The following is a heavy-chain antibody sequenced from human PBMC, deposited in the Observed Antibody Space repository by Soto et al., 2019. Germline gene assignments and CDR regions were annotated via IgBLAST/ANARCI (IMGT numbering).Heavy chain of an antibody. J-gene: IGHJ4*02. Sequence: PSETLSLTCTVSGGSFKSGSYPWNWIRQPPGKGLEWIGYVYHTGRTSYNPSLKSRVSISMDTSKNQFSLNLDSVTAADTAVYFCARDFAYFDSWGQGTLVTVSS. V-gene: IGHV4-61*01. CDR3: ARDFAYFDS. CDR2: VYHTGRT. CDR1: GGSFKSGSYP. D-gene: IGHD3-3*01.